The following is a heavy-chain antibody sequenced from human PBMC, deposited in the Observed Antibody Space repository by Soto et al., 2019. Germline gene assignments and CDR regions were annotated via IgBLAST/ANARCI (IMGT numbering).Heavy chain of an antibody. CDR1: GGTFSSYA. CDR3: ARGLEEATITRYYYYGMDV. CDR2: IIPIFGTA. D-gene: IGHD5-12*01. J-gene: IGHJ6*02. V-gene: IGHV1-69*01. Sequence: QVQLVQSGAEVKKPGSSVKVSCKASGGTFSSYAISWVRQAPGQGLEWMGGIIPIFGTANYAQKFQGRVTITADESTSKAYMELSSLRSEDTAVYYCARGLEEATITRYYYYGMDVWGQGTTVTVSS.